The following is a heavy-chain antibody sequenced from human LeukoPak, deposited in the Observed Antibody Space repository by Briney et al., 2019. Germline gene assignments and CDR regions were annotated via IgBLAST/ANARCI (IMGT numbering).Heavy chain of an antibody. CDR1: GGSISSYY. Sequence: SETLSLTCTVSGGSISSYYWSWIRQPAGKGLEWIGRIYTSGSTNYNPSLKSRVTMSVDTSKNQFSLKLSSVTAADTAAYYCARVKGSSGWYRDAFDIWGQGTMVTVSS. J-gene: IGHJ3*02. CDR2: IYTSGST. CDR3: ARVKGSSGWYRDAFDI. V-gene: IGHV4-4*07. D-gene: IGHD6-19*01.